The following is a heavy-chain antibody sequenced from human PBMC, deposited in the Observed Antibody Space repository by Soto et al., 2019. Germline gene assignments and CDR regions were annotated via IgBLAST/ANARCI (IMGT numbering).Heavy chain of an antibody. Sequence: QVQLVQSGAEVKKPGASVKVSCKASGYTFTSYGISWARQATGQGLEWMGWISAYNCNTNYAQKLKGRVTMTTDTSTSTSYMELRSLRSDDPAVYYCARDAAVGLFDYWGKGTLVTVSS. V-gene: IGHV1-18*01. CDR3: ARDAAVGLFDY. CDR1: GYTFTSYG. J-gene: IGHJ4*02. D-gene: IGHD1-26*01. CDR2: ISAYNCNT.